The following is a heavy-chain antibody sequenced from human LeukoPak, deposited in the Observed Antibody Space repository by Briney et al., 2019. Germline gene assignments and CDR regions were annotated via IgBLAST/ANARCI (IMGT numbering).Heavy chain of an antibody. CDR2: MNPNSGNT. Sequence: ASVKVSCKASGYTFTSYDINWVRQATGQGLEWMGWMNPNSGNTGYAQKFQGRVTMTTDTSTSTAYMELRSLRSDDTAVYYCARDGGGSSFDYWGQGTLVTVSS. V-gene: IGHV1-8*01. CDR3: ARDGGGSSFDY. J-gene: IGHJ4*02. CDR1: GYTFTSYD. D-gene: IGHD6-6*01.